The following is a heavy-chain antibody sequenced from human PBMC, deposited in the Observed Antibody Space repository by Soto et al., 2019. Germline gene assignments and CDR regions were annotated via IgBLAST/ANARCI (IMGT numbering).Heavy chain of an antibody. Sequence: QVQLQESGPGLVKPSGTLSLTCAVSGGSISGSNWWGWVRQTPGKGLEWIGEIYHSGNTNYNPSLKRRFTISVAKAQNQFSLRLSSVTAADTAVYYCAKGVRSRSSWYWGYWGQGTLVTVSS. D-gene: IGHD6-13*01. CDR3: AKGVRSRSSWYWGY. CDR1: GGSISGSNW. J-gene: IGHJ4*02. V-gene: IGHV4-4*02. CDR2: IYHSGNT.